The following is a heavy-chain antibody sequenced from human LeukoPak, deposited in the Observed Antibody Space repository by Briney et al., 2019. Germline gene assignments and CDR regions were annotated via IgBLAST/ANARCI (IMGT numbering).Heavy chain of an antibody. CDR1: GYTFTGYY. Sequence: ASVKVSCKASGYTFTGYYMHWVRQAPGQGLEWMGWINPNTGGINYAQKFLGRVTLTRDTSISTAYMELSSLRSEDTAVYYCARGGSGSYSPSFDYWGQGTLVTVSS. V-gene: IGHV1-2*02. D-gene: IGHD1-26*01. CDR2: INPNTGGI. J-gene: IGHJ4*02. CDR3: ARGGSGSYSPSFDY.